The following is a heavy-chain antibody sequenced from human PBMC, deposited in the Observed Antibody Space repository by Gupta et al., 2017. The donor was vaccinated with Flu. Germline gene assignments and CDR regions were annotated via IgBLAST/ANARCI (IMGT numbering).Heavy chain of an antibody. CDR2: INQDGSTK. D-gene: IGHD5-24*01. CDR1: GFTFSDSW. Sequence: EVQLVESGGGLVQPGGSLRLSCAASGFTFSDSWMNWVRQAPGKGLEWVANINQDGSTKNYVDSLKGRFTVSRDNAKNSLYLQMDSLRAEDTAVYFSARNRGWEQFDYWGQGTLVTVSS. J-gene: IGHJ4*02. CDR3: ARNRGWEQFDY. V-gene: IGHV3-7*01.